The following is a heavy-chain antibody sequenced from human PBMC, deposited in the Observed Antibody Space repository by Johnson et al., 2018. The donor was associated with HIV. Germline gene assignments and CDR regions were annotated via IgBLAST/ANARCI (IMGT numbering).Heavy chain of an antibody. CDR1: GFTFSSYG. CDR3: ARSRGPMRKDAFDI. J-gene: IGHJ3*02. V-gene: IGHV3-NL1*01. D-gene: IGHD3-10*01. Sequence: QVQLVESGGGVVRPGGSLRLSCAASGFTFSSYGMHWVRQAPGKGLEWVSVIYSGGSTYYADSVKGRFTISRDNSRNTLYLQMNSLRVEDTAVYYCARSRGPMRKDAFDIWGQGTKVTVSS. CDR2: IYSGGST.